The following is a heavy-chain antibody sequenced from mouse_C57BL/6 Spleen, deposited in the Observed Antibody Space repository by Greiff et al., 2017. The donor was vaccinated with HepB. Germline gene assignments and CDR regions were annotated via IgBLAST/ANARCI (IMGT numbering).Heavy chain of an antibody. CDR3: ARAGHFDY. CDR1: GFTFSSYA. V-gene: IGHV5-4*01. Sequence: DVQLVESGGGLVKPGGSLKLSCAASGFTFSSYAMSWVRQTPEKRLEWVATISDGGSYTYYPDNVKGRFTISRDNAKNNLYLQMSHLKSEDTAMYYCARAGHFDYWGQGTTLTVSS. CDR2: ISDGGSYT. D-gene: IGHD3-3*01. J-gene: IGHJ2*01.